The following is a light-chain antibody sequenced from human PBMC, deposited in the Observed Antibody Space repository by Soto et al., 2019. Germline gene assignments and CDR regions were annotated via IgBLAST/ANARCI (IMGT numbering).Light chain of an antibody. J-gene: IGKJ1*01. CDR1: QSISNY. CDR3: QQSNRTPQT. V-gene: IGKV1-39*01. CDR2: ATS. Sequence: DIQMTQSPSSLSASVGDRVTITCRASQSISNYLNWYQQKPGKAPKLLIYATSSLQSGVPSRFSGSGSGRDVTLTISRLQPEDFATYYCQQSNRTPQTFGQGTKVESK.